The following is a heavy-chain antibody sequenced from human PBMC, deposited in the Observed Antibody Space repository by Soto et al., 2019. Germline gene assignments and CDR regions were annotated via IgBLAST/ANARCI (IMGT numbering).Heavy chain of an antibody. V-gene: IGHV3-30*18. Sequence: VPLVESGGGLVQPGRSLRLSCAGSGFTCSDYAIHWVHQAPDKGLEWVAVVSHDGRNTHYADSVTGRFTISRDSSKYRVSLEMTSLSVENTAVLYCAKGRRQWRVTSDFNYWGQGALVTVSS. J-gene: IGHJ4*02. CDR3: AKGRRQWRVTSDFNY. D-gene: IGHD6-19*01. CDR1: GFTCSDYA. CDR2: VSHDGRNT.